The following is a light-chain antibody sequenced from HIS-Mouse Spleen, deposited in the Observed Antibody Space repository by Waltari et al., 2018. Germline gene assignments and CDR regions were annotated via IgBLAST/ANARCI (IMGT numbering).Light chain of an antibody. Sequence: QSALTQPASVSGSPGQSITISCPGTSSDVGSYNLVSWYQQHPGKAPKLMIYEGSKRPSGVSNRFSGSKSGNTASLTISGLQAEDEADYCCCSYAGSSTVVFGGGTK. CDR2: EGS. CDR3: CSYAGSSTVV. J-gene: IGLJ2*01. V-gene: IGLV2-23*01. CDR1: SSDVGSYNL.